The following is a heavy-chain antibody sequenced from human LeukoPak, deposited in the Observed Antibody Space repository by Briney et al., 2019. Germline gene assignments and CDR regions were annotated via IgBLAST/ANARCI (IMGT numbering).Heavy chain of an antibody. J-gene: IGHJ5*02. D-gene: IGHD4-17*01. CDR1: GGSISSYY. V-gene: IGHV4-59*08. CDR2: IYYSGST. Sequence: PSETLSLTCTVSGGSISSYYWSWIRQPPGKGLEWIGYIYYSGSTNYNPSLKSRVTISVDTSKNQFSLKLSSVTAADTAVYYCARHSSLRSWFDPWGQGTLVTVSS. CDR3: ARHSSLRSWFDP.